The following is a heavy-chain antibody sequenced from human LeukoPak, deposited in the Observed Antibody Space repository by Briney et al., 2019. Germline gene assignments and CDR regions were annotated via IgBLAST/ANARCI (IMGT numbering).Heavy chain of an antibody. CDR3: AKDPSSGYYYVDY. J-gene: IGHJ4*02. CDR2: ISYDGSYK. CDR1: GFTFTSYS. D-gene: IGHD3-22*01. V-gene: IGHV3-30*04. Sequence: GGSLRLSCAASGFTFTSYSMSWVRQAPGKGLEWVTVISYDGSYKYNADSVKGRFTISRDSSKNTLYLQMNSLRAEDTAVYYCAKDPSSGYYYVDYWGQGTLVTVSS.